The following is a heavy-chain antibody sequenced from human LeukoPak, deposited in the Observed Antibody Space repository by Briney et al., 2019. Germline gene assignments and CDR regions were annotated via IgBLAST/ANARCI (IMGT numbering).Heavy chain of an antibody. J-gene: IGHJ4*02. V-gene: IGHV4-59*12. CDR2: IYYRGTT. CDR3: ARLPRYGGYDHFDY. CDR1: GFTFSSYA. Sequence: GSLRLSCAASGFTFSSYAMSWIRQPPGKGLEWIGYIYYRGTTSYNPFLKSRVTISVDTPKNQFSLKLNSVTAADTAVYYCARLPRYGGYDHFDYWGQGILVIVSS. D-gene: IGHD5-12*01.